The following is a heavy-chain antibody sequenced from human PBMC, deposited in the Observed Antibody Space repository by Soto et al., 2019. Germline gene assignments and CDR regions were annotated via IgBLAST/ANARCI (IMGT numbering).Heavy chain of an antibody. CDR3: ARGTPPRRIGYYFDY. CDR1: GGSISSYY. Sequence: SETLSLTCTVSGGSISSYYWSWIRQPPGKGLEWIGYIYYSGSTNYNPSLKSRVTISVDTSKNQFSLKLSSVTAADTAVYYCARGTPPRRIGYYFDYWGQGTLVTVSS. J-gene: IGHJ4*02. V-gene: IGHV4-59*01. D-gene: IGHD2-2*01. CDR2: IYYSGST.